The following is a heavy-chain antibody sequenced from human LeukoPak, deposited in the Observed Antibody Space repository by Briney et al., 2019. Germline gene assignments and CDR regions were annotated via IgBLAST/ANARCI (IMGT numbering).Heavy chain of an antibody. CDR2: IIPIFGTA. CDR3: ARDARFLEWFHESPDWFDP. V-gene: IGHV1-69*05. J-gene: IGHJ5*02. CDR1: GGTFSSYA. D-gene: IGHD3-3*01. Sequence: SMKVSCKASGGTFSSYAISWVRQAPGQGLEWMGRIIPIFGTANYAQKFQGRVTITTDESTSTAYMELSSLRSEDTAVYYCARDARFLEWFHESPDWFDPWGQGTLVTVSS.